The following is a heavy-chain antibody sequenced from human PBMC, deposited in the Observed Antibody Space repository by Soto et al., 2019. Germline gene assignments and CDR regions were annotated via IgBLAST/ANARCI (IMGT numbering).Heavy chain of an antibody. CDR1: GGSISSDY. Sequence: SETLSLTCTVSGGSISSDYWSWIRQPPGKGLEWIGYIYYSGSTNYNPSLKSRVTISVDTSKNQFSLKLSSVTAADTAVYYCARLAVDTAMARYYYYGMDVWGQGTTVTVSS. CDR3: ARLAVDTAMARYYYYGMDV. D-gene: IGHD5-18*01. V-gene: IGHV4-59*01. CDR2: IYYSGST. J-gene: IGHJ6*02.